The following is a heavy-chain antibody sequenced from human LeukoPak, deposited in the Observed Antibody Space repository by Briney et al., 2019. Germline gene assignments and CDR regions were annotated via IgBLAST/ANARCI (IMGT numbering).Heavy chain of an antibody. Sequence: GGSLRLSCAASGFTFSSYSMNWVRQAPGKGLEWVSSISSSSSYIYYADSVKGRFTISRDNAKNSLYLQMNSLRAEDTAVYYCARGSYDILTGYYYGMDVWGQGTTVTVSS. J-gene: IGHJ6*02. V-gene: IGHV3-21*01. CDR1: GFTFSSYS. CDR2: ISSSSSYI. CDR3: ARGSYDILTGYYYGMDV. D-gene: IGHD3-9*01.